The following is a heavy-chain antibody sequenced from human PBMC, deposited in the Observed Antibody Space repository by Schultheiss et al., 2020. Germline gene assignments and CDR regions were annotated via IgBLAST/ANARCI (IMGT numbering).Heavy chain of an antibody. CDR2: IIPIFGTA. CDR1: GYTFTSYY. D-gene: IGHD5-18*01. J-gene: IGHJ2*01. Sequence: SVKVSCKASGYTFTSYYMHWVRQAPGQGLEWMGGIIPIFGTANYAQKFQGRVTITADKSTSTAYMELSSLRSEDTAVYYCARRETAIFSDWYFDLWGRGTLVTVSS. CDR3: ARRETAIFSDWYFDL. V-gene: IGHV1-69*06.